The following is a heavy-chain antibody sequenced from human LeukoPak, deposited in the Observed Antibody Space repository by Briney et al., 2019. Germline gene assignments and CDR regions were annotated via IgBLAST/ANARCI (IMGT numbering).Heavy chain of an antibody. D-gene: IGHD3-3*01. CDR1: GGSFSGYY. CDR3: ARGRHYDFWSGSPPDY. J-gene: IGHJ4*02. V-gene: IGHV4-34*01. Sequence: PSETLSLTCAVYGGSFSGYYCTFLSQPPRLRLQWFGESNHSGSTNYNPSLKSRVTISVDTSKNQFSLKLSSVTAADTAVYYCARGRHYDFWSGSPPDYWGQGTLVTVSS. CDR2: SNHSGST.